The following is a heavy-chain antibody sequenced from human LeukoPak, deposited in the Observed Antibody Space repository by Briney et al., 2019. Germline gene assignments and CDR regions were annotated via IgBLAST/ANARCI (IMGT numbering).Heavy chain of an antibody. CDR3: ARSVMLTMVRGARRGFDP. J-gene: IGHJ5*02. V-gene: IGHV4-39*07. CDR2: INHSGST. D-gene: IGHD3-10*01. Sequence: SETLSLTCTVSGGSISSGGYYWSWIRQPPGKGLEWIGEINHSGSTNYNPSLKSRVTISVDTSKNQFSLKLSSVTAADTAVYYCARSVMLTMVRGARRGFDPWGQGTLVTVSS. CDR1: GGSISSGGYY.